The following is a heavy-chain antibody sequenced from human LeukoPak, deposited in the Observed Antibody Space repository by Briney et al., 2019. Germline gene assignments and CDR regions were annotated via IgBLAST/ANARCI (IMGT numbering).Heavy chain of an antibody. J-gene: IGHJ4*02. V-gene: IGHV4-59*08. CDR2: IYYSGSI. D-gene: IGHD6-19*01. CDR1: GGSMSPYH. Sequence: SETLSLTCTVSGGSMSPYHWGWIRQPPGKGLEWTGYIYYSGSINYNPSLKSRVTISVDTSKNQFSLKLSSVTAADTAIYYCARAVSGRFDYWGQGTLVTVSS. CDR3: ARAVSGRFDY.